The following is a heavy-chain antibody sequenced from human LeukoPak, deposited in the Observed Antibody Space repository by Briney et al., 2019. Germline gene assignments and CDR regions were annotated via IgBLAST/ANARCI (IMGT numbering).Heavy chain of an antibody. CDR3: ARRSLANSSGPTGVFDP. J-gene: IGHJ5*02. CDR2: VFYSGTT. D-gene: IGHD3-22*01. CDR1: GGSISSSSYY. V-gene: IGHV4-39*01. Sequence: PSETLSLTCTVSGGSISSSSYYWGWIRQPPGKGLGWIGSVFYSGTTYYNPSLKSRVTISVDTSKNQFSLKLSSVTAADTAVYFCARRSLANSSGPTGVFDPWGQGTLVTVSS.